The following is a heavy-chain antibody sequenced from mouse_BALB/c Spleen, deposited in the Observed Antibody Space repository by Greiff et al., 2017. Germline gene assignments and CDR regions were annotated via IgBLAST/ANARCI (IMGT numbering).Heavy chain of an antibody. Sequence: VQLQQSGPELVKPGASVKMSCKASGYTFTSYVMHWVKQKPGQGLEWIGYINPYNDGTKYNEKFKGKATLTSDKSSSTAYMELSSLTSEDSAVYYCARAGVYDYGYLDYWGQGTTLTVSS. CDR2: INPYNDGT. V-gene: IGHV1-14*01. CDR1: GYTFTSYV. CDR3: ARAGVYDYGYLDY. J-gene: IGHJ2*01. D-gene: IGHD2-4*01.